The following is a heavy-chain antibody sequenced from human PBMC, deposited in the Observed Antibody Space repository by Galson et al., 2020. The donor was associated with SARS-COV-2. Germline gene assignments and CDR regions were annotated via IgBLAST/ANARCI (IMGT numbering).Heavy chain of an antibody. CDR3: ARYDYGLSMDV. Sequence: SETLSLTCSVSGDSIRSYFWSWIRQPPGKPLEWIAYIHESGSINYNPSLKSRVTISADTSKNQISLWLTSVTAADTALYYCARYDYGLSMDVWGQGTTVTVS. J-gene: IGHJ6*02. CDR2: IHESGSI. CDR1: GDSIRSYF. V-gene: IGHV4-59*13. D-gene: IGHD4-17*01.